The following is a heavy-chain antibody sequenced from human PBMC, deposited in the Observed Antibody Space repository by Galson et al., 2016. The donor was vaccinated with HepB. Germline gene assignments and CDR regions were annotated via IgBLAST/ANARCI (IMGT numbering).Heavy chain of an antibody. J-gene: IGHJ4*02. D-gene: IGHD3-22*01. CDR3: ARGSHYYDSSGPFAY. CDR1: GGTFSSYA. Sequence: SVKVSCKASGGTFSSYAISWVRQAPGQGLEWMGRIIPIFATANYAQRFHGRVTITADESTSTAYMELSSLRSEDTAVYYCARGSHYYDSSGPFAYWGRGILVTVSS. CDR2: IIPIFATA. V-gene: IGHV1-69*13.